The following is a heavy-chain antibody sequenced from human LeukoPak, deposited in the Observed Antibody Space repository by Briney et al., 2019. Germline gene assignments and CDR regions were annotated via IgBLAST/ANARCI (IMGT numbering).Heavy chain of an antibody. D-gene: IGHD4-17*01. CDR1: GYTFNTYA. V-gene: IGHV7-4-1*02. CDR2: ININTGNP. CDR3: ARGRYGDPLDY. J-gene: IGHJ4*02. Sequence: EASVKVSCKASGYTFNTYAMNWVRQAPGQGLEWMGWININTGNPTYAQAFTGRFVFSLDTSVSTAYLQISSLKAEDTAVYYCARGRYGDPLDYWGQGTLVTVSS.